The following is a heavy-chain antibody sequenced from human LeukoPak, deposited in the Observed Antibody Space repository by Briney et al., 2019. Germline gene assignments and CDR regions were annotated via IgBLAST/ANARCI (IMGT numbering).Heavy chain of an antibody. Sequence: SQTLSLTCAISGDSVSSYRAAWNWVRQSPSRGLEWLGRTLYRSTWYNDYAVSVKGRISFNSDTSKNQVSLQLNSATPEDTAVYYCARETTIIGGALNPIDYWGQGTLVTVSS. CDR3: ARETTIIGGALNPIDY. J-gene: IGHJ4*02. CDR1: GDSVSSYRAA. CDR2: TLYRSTWYN. V-gene: IGHV6-1*01. D-gene: IGHD3-16*01.